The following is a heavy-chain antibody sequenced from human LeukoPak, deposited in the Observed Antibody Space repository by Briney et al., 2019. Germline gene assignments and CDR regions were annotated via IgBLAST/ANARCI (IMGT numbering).Heavy chain of an antibody. CDR2: IKQDGSEK. V-gene: IGHV3-7*01. Sequence: GGSLRLSCAASGFNFNTYWMSWVRQAPGKGLEWVANIKQDGSEKFYVDSMKGRFTISRDNSKNSLYLQMNSLRAEDTAMYYCARDREGFGESYFDYWGQGTLVTVSS. CDR3: ARDREGFGESYFDY. D-gene: IGHD3-10*01. J-gene: IGHJ4*02. CDR1: GFNFNTYW.